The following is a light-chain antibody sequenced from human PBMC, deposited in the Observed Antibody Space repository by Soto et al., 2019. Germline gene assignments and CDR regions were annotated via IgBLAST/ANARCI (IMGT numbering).Light chain of an antibody. J-gene: IGLJ2*01. CDR3: QTWGSGIHVV. V-gene: IGLV4-69*01. CDR2: LNSDGSH. Sequence: QLVLTQSPSASASLGASVKLTCTLSSGHSSYAIAWHQQQPEKGPRYLMRLNSDGSHSKGDGIPDRFSGSSSGAERYLTXXXXXXXXXXDYYCQTWGSGIHVVFGGGTKLTV. CDR1: SGHSSYA.